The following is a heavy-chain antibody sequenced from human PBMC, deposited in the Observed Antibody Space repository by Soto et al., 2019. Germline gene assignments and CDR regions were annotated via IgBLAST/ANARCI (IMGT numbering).Heavy chain of an antibody. CDR2: INHSGST. V-gene: IGHV4-34*01. D-gene: IGHD1-20*01. CDR1: GGSFSGYY. Sequence: SETLSLTCAVYGGSFSGYYWSWIRQPPGKGLEWIGEINHSGSTNYNPSLKSRVTISVDTSKNQFSLKLSSVTAADTAVYYCARAGAINWNLDSWGQGTPVTVSS. CDR3: ARAGAINWNLDS. J-gene: IGHJ4*02.